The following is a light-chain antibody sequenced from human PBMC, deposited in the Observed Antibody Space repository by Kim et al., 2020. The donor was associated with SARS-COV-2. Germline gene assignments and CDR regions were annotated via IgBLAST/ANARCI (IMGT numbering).Light chain of an antibody. V-gene: IGKV1-5*03. J-gene: IGKJ1*01. CDR1: QNMNNW. CDR3: QRYNTYLWT. Sequence: DIQMTQSPSTLSASVGDRVNITCRASQNMNNWLAWYQQKPGKAPNLLIHKTSTLQSGVPARFSGSGSGTEFTLTISTLQRDEFATYYSQRYNTYLWTFGEG. CDR2: KTS.